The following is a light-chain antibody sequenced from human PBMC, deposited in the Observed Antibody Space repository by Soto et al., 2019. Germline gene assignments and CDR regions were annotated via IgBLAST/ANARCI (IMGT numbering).Light chain of an antibody. J-gene: IGKJ4*01. Sequence: DVVMTQSPLSLPVTLGQPASISCRSSQSLVYTDGNTYLSWFQQRPGQSPRRLIYRVSNRDSGVPDRFSGSGSDTDFTLKISRVEAEDVGVYYCMQGTHWPLTFGGGTKVDI. V-gene: IGKV2-30*01. CDR2: RVS. CDR1: QSLVYTDGNTY. CDR3: MQGTHWPLT.